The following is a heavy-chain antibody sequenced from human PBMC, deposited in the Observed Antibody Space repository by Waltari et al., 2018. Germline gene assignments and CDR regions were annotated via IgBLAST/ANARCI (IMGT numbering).Heavy chain of an antibody. J-gene: IGHJ4*02. CDR1: GGSISNYY. D-gene: IGHD6-6*01. CDR3: AREGSGSSSQFDY. CDR2: IYSSGST. V-gene: IGHV4-59*01. Sequence: QVQLQESGPGLVKSSETLSLTCTVSGGSISNYYWSWNRQPPGKGLEWIGHIYSSGSTNDSPSLKSRITISVDTSKNQFSLKLNSVTAADTAVYYCAREGSGSSSQFDYWGQGTLVTVSS.